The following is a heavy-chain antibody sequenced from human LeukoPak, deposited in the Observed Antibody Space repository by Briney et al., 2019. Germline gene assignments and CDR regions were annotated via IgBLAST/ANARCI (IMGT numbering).Heavy chain of an antibody. D-gene: IGHD2-21*02. Sequence: GRSLRLSCAASGFTSDDFAIGWDRHTHGEWLEWDSGTIWDGGRAGYADSVKGRFTISRDNAKTSLYLHMNSLRVEDTAMYYCARDGLRRPPTPYCGGDCPLDYWGQGTLVSVSS. CDR1: GFTSDDFA. CDR2: TIWDGGRA. CDR3: ARDGLRRPPTPYCGGDCPLDY. J-gene: IGHJ4*02. V-gene: IGHV3-20*04.